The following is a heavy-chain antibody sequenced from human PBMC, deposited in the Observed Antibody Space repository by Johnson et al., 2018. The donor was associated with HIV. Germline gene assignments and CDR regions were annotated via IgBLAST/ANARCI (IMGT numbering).Heavy chain of an antibody. CDR3: ATNRGGAFDI. Sequence: QMLLVESGGGVVQPGRSLRLSSAASGFTFSSYGMHWVRQAPGTGLEWVAFIRYDGSNKHYADSVKGRFTISRDNSKNTLYLQMNSLRAEDTAVYYCATNRGGAFDIWGQGTMVTVSS. D-gene: IGHD2/OR15-2a*01. CDR1: GFTFSSYG. J-gene: IGHJ3*02. CDR2: IRYDGSNK. V-gene: IGHV3-30*02.